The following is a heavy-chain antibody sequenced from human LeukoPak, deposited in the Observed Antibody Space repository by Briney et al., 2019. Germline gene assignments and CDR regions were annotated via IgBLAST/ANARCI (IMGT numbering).Heavy chain of an antibody. D-gene: IGHD3-10*01. V-gene: IGHV3-30*18. Sequence: PGGSLRLSCAASGFDFKTYGMHWVRQAPGKGLEWMAVISYDDTNKYYAESVKDRVTISRDNSKNTLFLQMNSLTTEDTAVYYCAKGDWHGSGNYYSGQFEPWGQGTLVIVSS. CDR3: AKGDWHGSGNYYSGQFEP. CDR2: ISYDDTNK. CDR1: GFDFKTYG. J-gene: IGHJ5*02.